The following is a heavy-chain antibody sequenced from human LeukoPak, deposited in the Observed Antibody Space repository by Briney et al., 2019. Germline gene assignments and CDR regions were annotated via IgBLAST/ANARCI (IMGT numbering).Heavy chain of an antibody. CDR1: GFTFVNYG. J-gene: IGHJ3*02. CDR3: ARVPLDISRWANAFDI. V-gene: IGHV3-30*03. CDR2: ISYNGIKK. Sequence: PGGSLRLSRAASGFTFVNYGFHWVRQAPGKALEWVAFISYNGIKKYADSVKGRFTISRDNSKNTLYLQMNGLRPEDTAVYYCARVPLDISRWANAFDIWGQGTMVTVSS. D-gene: IGHD2-2*03.